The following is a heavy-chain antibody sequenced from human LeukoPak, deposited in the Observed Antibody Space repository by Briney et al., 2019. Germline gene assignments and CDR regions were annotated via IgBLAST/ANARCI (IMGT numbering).Heavy chain of an antibody. D-gene: IGHD2-15*01. V-gene: IGHV4-4*07. CDR1: GGSISSYY. CDR3: ARTPWDCSGGSCYEGDFDY. Sequence: PSETLSLTCTVSGGSISSYYWSWIRQPAGKGLEWIGRIYTSGGTNYNPSLKSRVTMSVDTSKNQFSLKLSSVTAADTAVYYCARTPWDCSGGSCYEGDFDYWGQGTLVTVSS. CDR2: IYTSGGT. J-gene: IGHJ4*02.